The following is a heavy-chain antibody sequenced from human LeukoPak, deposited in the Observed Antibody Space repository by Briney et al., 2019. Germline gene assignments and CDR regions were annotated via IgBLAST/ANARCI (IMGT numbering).Heavy chain of an antibody. V-gene: IGHV4-59*01. CDR1: GGSISTYY. J-gene: IGHJ4*02. CDR2: IYYSGST. CDR3: ARERYDNTGYFYGFDY. Sequence: SETLSLTCTVSGGSISTYYWSWIRQAPGKGLEWIGYIYYSGSTSYNTSLKSRVTISLDTAKSQFSLELNSVTAADTAVYYCARERYDNTGYFYGFDYWGQGTLVTVSS. D-gene: IGHD3-22*01.